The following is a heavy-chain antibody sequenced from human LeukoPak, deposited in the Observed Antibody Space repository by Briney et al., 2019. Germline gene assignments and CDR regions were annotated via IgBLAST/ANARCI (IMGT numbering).Heavy chain of an antibody. CDR3: ARCGNSYGTGYQFDP. J-gene: IGHJ5*02. CDR2: VYYPGAT. CDR1: GGSIGDYY. D-gene: IGHD5-18*01. Sequence: SETLSLTCTVSGGSIGDYYWSWVRQTPGKGLEWIGFVYYPGATNYNPSLKSRVTISLDTSKNQFSLNLNSVDAADTAVYFCARCGNSYGTGYQFDPWSQGTLVTVSS. V-gene: IGHV4-59*01.